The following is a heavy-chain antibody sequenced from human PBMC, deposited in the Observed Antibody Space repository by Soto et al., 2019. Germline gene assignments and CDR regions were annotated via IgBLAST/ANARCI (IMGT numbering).Heavy chain of an antibody. D-gene: IGHD3-22*01. J-gene: IGHJ4*02. CDR1: GYTFTSYG. CDR3: ARDPRYTDSSGYYVSSGSFDY. Sequence: ASVKVSCKASGYTFTSYGISWVRQAPGQGLEWMGWISAYNGNTNYAQKLQGRVTMTTDTSTSTAYMELRSLRSDDTAVYYCARDPRYTDSSGYYVSSGSFDYWGQGILVTVSS. V-gene: IGHV1-18*01. CDR2: ISAYNGNT.